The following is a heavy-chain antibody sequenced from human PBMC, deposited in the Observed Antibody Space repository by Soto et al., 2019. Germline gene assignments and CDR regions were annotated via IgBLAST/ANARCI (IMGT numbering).Heavy chain of an antibody. CDR3: ARGKAYYDFWSGDKYYYYMDV. J-gene: IGHJ6*03. V-gene: IGHV4-34*01. Sequence: SETLSLTCAVYGGSFSGYYWSWIRQPPGKGLEWIGEINHSGSTNYNPSLKSRVTISVDTSKSQFSLKLSSVTAADTAVYYCARGKAYYDFWSGDKYYYYMDVWGKGTTVTVSS. CDR1: GGSFSGYY. CDR2: INHSGST. D-gene: IGHD3-3*01.